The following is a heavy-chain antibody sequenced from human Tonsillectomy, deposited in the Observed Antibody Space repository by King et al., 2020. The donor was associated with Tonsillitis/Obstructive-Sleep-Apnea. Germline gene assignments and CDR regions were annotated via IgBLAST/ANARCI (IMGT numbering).Heavy chain of an antibody. CDR3: ARQSPCSSTSCYLWDAFDI. D-gene: IGHD2-2*01. CDR2: ISYSGST. J-gene: IGHJ3*02. V-gene: IGHV4-39*01. Sequence: QLQESGPGLVKPSETLSLTCTVSGGSISSTSYYWGWIRQPPGKGLEWIGSISYSGSTYYNPSLKSRVTISVDTSKNQFSLKLSSLTAADSAVYYCARQSPCSSTSCYLWDAFDIWGQGTMVTVSS. CDR1: GGSISSTSYY.